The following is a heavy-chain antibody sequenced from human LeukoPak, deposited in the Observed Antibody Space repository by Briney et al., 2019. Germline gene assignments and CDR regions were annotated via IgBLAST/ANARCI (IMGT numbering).Heavy chain of an antibody. CDR3: ARGRSSDYYDTSGFYYNY. J-gene: IGHJ4*02. Sequence: SETLSLTCAVYGASLSDYYWSWIRQPPGKGLERIGKINHSGSTNYNPSLESRVAISVDTSKNQFSLRLRSVTAADTAVYYCARGRSSDYYDTSGFYYNYWGLGTLVTVSS. V-gene: IGHV4-34*01. CDR1: GASLSDYY. D-gene: IGHD3-22*01. CDR2: INHSGST.